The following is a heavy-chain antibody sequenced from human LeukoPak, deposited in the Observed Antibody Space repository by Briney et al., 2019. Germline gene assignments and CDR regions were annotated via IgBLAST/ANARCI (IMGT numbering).Heavy chain of an antibody. CDR3: TRSTVAGTRKVDY. CDR1: GGSISSSTYY. V-gene: IGHV4-39*01. J-gene: IGHJ4*02. Sequence: PSETLSLTCTVSGGSISSSTYYWGWIRQPPGKGLEWTGSIYYSGSTYYNPSLKSRVTISVNTSKKQFSLKLSSVTAADTAVYYCTRSTVAGTRKVDYWGQGALVTVSS. CDR2: IYYSGST. D-gene: IGHD6-19*01.